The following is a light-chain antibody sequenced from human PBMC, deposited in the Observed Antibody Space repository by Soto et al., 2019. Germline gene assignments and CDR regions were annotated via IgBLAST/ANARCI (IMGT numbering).Light chain of an antibody. J-gene: IGKJ1*01. V-gene: IGKV1-12*01. CDR1: QGITNW. Sequence: IQMTQSTSSVSSSVGDRVTITCRASQGITNWLAWYQQKPGKAPKLLIYVASTLQSGVPSRFIGSGSGTDFTLTISSLQPEDFATYYCQQSHSRVTVGQGTKVDIK. CDR2: VAS. CDR3: QQSHSRVT.